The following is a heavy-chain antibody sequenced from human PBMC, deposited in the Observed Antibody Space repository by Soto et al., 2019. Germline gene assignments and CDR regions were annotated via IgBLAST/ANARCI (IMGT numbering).Heavy chain of an antibody. CDR2: IYHSGST. V-gene: IGHV4-38-2*01. D-gene: IGHD4-17*01. CDR3: ARAVHSDGDYVPENWFDP. Sequence: SETLSLTCAVSGYSISSGYYWGWIRHPPGKGLEWIGSIYHSGSTYYNPSLKSRVTISVDTSKNQFSLKLSSVTAADTAVYYCARAVHSDGDYVPENWFDPWGQGTLVTVSS. CDR1: GYSISSGYY. J-gene: IGHJ5*02.